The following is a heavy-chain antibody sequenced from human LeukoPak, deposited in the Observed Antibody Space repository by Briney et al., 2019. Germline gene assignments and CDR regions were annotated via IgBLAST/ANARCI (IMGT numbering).Heavy chain of an antibody. CDR1: GFTFSTYA. Sequence: GGSLRLSCAAFGFTFSTYAMSWVRQAPGKGLEWVALISYDANIGSNKYYADSVKGRFTISRDNSKNTLYLQMNSLRAEDTAVYYCARDGGYDFWSGYYQDYWGQGTLVTVSS. D-gene: IGHD3-3*01. CDR2: ISYDANIGSNK. V-gene: IGHV3-30-3*01. CDR3: ARDGGYDFWSGYYQDY. J-gene: IGHJ4*02.